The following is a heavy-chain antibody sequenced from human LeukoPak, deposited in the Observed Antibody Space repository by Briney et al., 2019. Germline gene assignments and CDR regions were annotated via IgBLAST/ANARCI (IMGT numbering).Heavy chain of an antibody. CDR2: ISYSSSTI. V-gene: IGHV3-48*01. CDR3: ARDVNYGSRNYFDY. Sequence: GGSLRLSCAASGFAFSSYAVSWVRQAPGKGLEWVSYISYSSSTIYYADSVQGRFTISRDNAKNSLYLQMNSLRAEDTAVYYCARDVNYGSRNYFDYWGQGTLVTVSS. D-gene: IGHD3-10*01. J-gene: IGHJ4*02. CDR1: GFAFSSYA.